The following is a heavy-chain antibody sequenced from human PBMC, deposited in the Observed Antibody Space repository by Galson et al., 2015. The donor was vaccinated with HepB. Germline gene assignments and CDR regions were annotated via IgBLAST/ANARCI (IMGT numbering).Heavy chain of an antibody. CDR3: ARSHKNYYDSSGYYYLYDY. CDR1: GGTFSSYA. V-gene: IGHV1-69*06. D-gene: IGHD3-22*01. J-gene: IGHJ4*02. Sequence: SVKVSCKASGGTFSSYAISWVRQAPGQGLEWMGGIILIFGTANYAQKFQGRVTITADKSTSTAYMELSSLRSEDTAVYYCARSHKNYYDSSGYYYLYDYWGQGTLVTVSS. CDR2: IILIFGTA.